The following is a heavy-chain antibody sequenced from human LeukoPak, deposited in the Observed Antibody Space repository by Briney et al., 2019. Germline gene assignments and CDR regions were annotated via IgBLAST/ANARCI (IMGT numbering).Heavy chain of an antibody. V-gene: IGHV3-7*01. CDR2: IKEDGSEK. Sequence: GGSLRLSCAASGFTLSDYWMNWVGQAPGKGLEWVANIKEDGSEKYYVDSVRGRFTISRDNAKNSLYLQMNSLRAEDSAVYYCARYHWNDVAYWGQGTLVTVSS. CDR1: GFTLSDYW. D-gene: IGHD1-1*01. J-gene: IGHJ4*02. CDR3: ARYHWNDVAY.